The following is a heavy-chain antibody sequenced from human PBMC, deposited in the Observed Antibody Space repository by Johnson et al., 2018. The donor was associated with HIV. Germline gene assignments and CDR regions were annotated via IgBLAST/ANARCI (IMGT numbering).Heavy chain of an antibody. Sequence: VQLVESGGGLIQPGGSLRLSCAASGFTFSSYGMQWVRQAPGKGLEYVAFIRYDGNKAYYGDSVKGRFTISRDNSNSTVYLQMNSLRPDDTALYYCTKDDSGRQAIGDAFDVWGQGTMVTVSS. CDR3: TKDDSGRQAIGDAFDV. CDR2: IRYDGNKA. J-gene: IGHJ3*01. D-gene: IGHD3-10*01. V-gene: IGHV3-30*02. CDR1: GFTFSSYG.